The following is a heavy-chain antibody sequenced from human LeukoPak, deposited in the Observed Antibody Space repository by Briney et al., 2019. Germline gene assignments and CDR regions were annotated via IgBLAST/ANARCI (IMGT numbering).Heavy chain of an antibody. J-gene: IGHJ3*01. D-gene: IGHD3-22*01. CDR3: ARPLDYDSSGDPDTFDV. Sequence: SETLSLTCTVSGGSISSHYWTWIRQPPGKGLEWIGFIYYTGRTRYNPSLQSRVMILADTSKNDFSLKMASVTAADTAVYYCARPLDYDSSGDPDTFDVWGQGIMVTVSS. CDR2: IYYTGRT. V-gene: IGHV4-59*11. CDR1: GGSISSHY.